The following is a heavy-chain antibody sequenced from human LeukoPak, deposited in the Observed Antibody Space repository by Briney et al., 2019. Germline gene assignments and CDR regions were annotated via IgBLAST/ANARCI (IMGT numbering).Heavy chain of an antibody. CDR1: GGSISSSSYY. V-gene: IGHV4-39*01. CDR2: IYYSGST. CDR3: ARRVLRPYFDY. J-gene: IGHJ4*02. Sequence: SETLSPTCTVSGGSISSSSYYWGWIRQPPGKGLEWIGSIYYSGSTYYNPSLKSRVTISVDTSKNQFSLKLSSVTAADTAVYYCARRVLRPYFDYWGQGTLVTVSS. D-gene: IGHD2/OR15-2a*01.